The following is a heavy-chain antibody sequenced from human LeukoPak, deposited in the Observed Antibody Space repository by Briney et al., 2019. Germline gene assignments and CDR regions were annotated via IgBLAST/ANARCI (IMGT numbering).Heavy chain of an antibody. Sequence: PSETLSLTCAVSGGSISSSNWWSWVRQPPGKGLEWIGEIYHSGSTNCNPSLKSRVTISVDKSKNQFSLKLSSVTAADTAVYYCAYSSSWSYYYYMDVWGKGTTVTVSS. CDR3: AYSSSWSYYYYMDV. J-gene: IGHJ6*03. CDR2: IYHSGST. D-gene: IGHD6-13*01. CDR1: GGSISSSNW. V-gene: IGHV4-4*02.